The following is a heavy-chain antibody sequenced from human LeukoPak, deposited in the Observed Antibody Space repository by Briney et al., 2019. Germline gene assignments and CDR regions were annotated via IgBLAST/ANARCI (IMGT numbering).Heavy chain of an antibody. CDR3: ARERAYYDILPRWFDP. V-gene: IGHV4-39*07. CDR2: ISYSGTT. Sequence: PSETLSLTCTVSSASVSSSPYFWGWIRQSPGKGLEWIGSISYSGTTYYNPSLKSRVTISLDTSKNQFSLELSSVTAADTAVYYCARERAYYDILPRWFDPWGQGTLVTVSS. CDR1: SASVSSSPYF. J-gene: IGHJ5*02. D-gene: IGHD3-9*01.